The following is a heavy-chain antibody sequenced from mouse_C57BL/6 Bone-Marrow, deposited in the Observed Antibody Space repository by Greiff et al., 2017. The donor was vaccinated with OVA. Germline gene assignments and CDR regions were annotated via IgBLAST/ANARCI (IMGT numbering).Heavy chain of an antibody. V-gene: IGHV5-4*01. J-gene: IGHJ1*03. CDR1: GFTFSSYA. D-gene: IGHD1-1*01. CDR2: ISAGGSYT. Sequence: EVHLVESGGGLVKPGGSLKLSCAASGFTFSSYAMSWVRQTPEKRLEWVATISAGGSYTYYPDNVKGRFTISRDNAKNNLYLQMSHLKSEDTAMYYCAREDYGSSYGYWYFDVWGTGTTVTVAS. CDR3: AREDYGSSYGYWYFDV.